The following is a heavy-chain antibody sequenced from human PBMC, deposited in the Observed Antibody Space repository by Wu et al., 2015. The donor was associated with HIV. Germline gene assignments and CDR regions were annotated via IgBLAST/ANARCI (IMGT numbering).Heavy chain of an antibody. J-gene: IGHJ4*02. CDR1: GYTFTNYY. V-gene: IGHV1-2*02. CDR3: ARALTTGYSPFDY. Sequence: QVQLVQSGAEVKKPGASVKVSCKASGYTFTNYYIHWLRLAPGQRLEWMGWINPKSGGTDYAQKFQGRVTMTRDTSISTAYMELNRVTSDDTAVYYCARALTTGYSPFDYWGQGTLVTVSS. D-gene: IGHD3-9*01. CDR2: INPKSGGT.